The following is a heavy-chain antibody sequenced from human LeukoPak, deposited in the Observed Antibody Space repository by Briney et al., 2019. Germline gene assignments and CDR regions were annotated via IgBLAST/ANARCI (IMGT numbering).Heavy chain of an antibody. CDR1: GFTFDDYA. J-gene: IGHJ4*02. Sequence: PGGSLRLSCAASGFTFDDYAMHWVRQAPGKGLEWVSGISWNSGSIGYADSVKGRFTISRDNAKNSPYLQMNSLRAEDTALYYCAKDKASGVLWFGELLSDYWGQGTLVTVSS. CDR2: ISWNSGSI. CDR3: AKDKASGVLWFGELLSDY. V-gene: IGHV3-9*01. D-gene: IGHD3-10*01.